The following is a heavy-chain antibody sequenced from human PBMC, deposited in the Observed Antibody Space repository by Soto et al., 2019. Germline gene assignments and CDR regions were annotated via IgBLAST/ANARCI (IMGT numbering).Heavy chain of an antibody. Sequence: SETLSLTCTVSGGSISSYYWSWIRQPPGKGLEWIGYIYYSGSTNYNPSLKSRVTISVDTSKNQFSLKLSSVTAADTAVYYCARTDYYGSGNFMDGWAKRTTVTVSS. V-gene: IGHV4-59*01. D-gene: IGHD3-10*01. CDR3: ARTDYYGSGNFMDG. J-gene: IGHJ6*03. CDR2: IYYSGST. CDR1: GGSISSYY.